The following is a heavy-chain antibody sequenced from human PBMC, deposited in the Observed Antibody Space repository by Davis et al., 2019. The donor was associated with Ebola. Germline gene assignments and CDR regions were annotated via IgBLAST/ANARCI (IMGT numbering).Heavy chain of an antibody. CDR1: GGSFSGYY. CDR3: ARDVGAVAGSRFDP. Sequence: MPSETLSLTCAVYGGSFSGYYWSWIRQPPGKGLEWIGEINHSGSTNYNPPLKSRVTISVDTSKNQFSLKLSSVTAADTAVYYCARDVGAVAGSRFDPWGQGTLVTVSS. CDR2: INHSGST. D-gene: IGHD6-19*01. V-gene: IGHV4-34*01. J-gene: IGHJ5*02.